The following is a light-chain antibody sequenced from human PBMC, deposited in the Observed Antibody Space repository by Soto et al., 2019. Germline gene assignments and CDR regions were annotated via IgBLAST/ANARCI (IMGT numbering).Light chain of an antibody. Sequence: EMVLTQSPGTLSLSPGERATLSCRASQSVSSSYLAWYQQKPGQAPRLLIYGTSNRATGIPDRFSDSGSGTDFTLAISRLEPEDFAVYYCQQYGSSGYTFGQGTKLEIK. CDR3: QQYGSSGYT. V-gene: IGKV3-20*01. J-gene: IGKJ2*01. CDR2: GTS. CDR1: QSVSSSY.